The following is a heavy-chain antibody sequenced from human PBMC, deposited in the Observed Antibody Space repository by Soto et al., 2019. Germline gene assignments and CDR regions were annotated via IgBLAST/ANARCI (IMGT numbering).Heavy chain of an antibody. J-gene: IGHJ2*01. V-gene: IGHV3-72*01. CDR1: GFTFSDHY. CDR3: ARTSYGSGKGCYFDL. D-gene: IGHD3-10*01. Sequence: EVQLVESGGGLVQPGGSLRLSCAASGFTFSDHYMDWVRQAPGKGLEWVGRTRNKANSYTTEYAASVKGRFTVSRDESKNSLYLQTNSLQTEDTAVYYCARTSYGSGKGCYFDLWGRGTLVTVSS. CDR2: TRNKANSYTT.